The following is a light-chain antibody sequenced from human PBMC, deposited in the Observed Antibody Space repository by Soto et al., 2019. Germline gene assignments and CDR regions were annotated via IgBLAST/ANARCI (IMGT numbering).Light chain of an antibody. Sequence: VTQSPDSLSSSVGERSTLSCLAIEYISRRLAWYQQKAGQAPRLPSSGPFNRATDTPDRVTASGSGTDFTLIISGVEAELLEIDYCPQYCDSPWTYGQGTKVDIK. CDR2: GPF. V-gene: IGKV3-20*01. CDR1: EYISRR. CDR3: PQYCDSPWT. J-gene: IGKJ1*01.